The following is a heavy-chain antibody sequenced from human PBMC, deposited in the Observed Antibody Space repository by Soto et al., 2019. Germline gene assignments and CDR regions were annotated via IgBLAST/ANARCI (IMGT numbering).Heavy chain of an antibody. J-gene: IGHJ5*02. CDR2: IYPGDSET. CDR1: GYSFTNYW. D-gene: IGHD2-2*01. CDR3: ARGYCTTTICDPWFDP. V-gene: IGHV5-51*01. Sequence: GESLKISCTGVGYSFTNYWVGWVRQRPGKGLEWMGIIYPGDSETRYSPSLEGQVTISVDKSITTAYLQWSSLKASDTAMYHCARGYCTTTICDPWFDPWGQGTLVTVSS.